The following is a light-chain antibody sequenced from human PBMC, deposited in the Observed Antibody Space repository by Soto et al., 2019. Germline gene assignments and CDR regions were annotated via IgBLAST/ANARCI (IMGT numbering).Light chain of an antibody. Sequence: EIVLTQSPGTLSLSPGERATLSCGASQSVPGNYLAWYQQKPGQAPRLLIYGASNRATGIPARFSGSGSGTDFTLTISNLEPEDFAVYYCQQHSHWPPWTFGQGTKVDIK. V-gene: IGKV3-11*01. CDR1: QSVPGNY. CDR2: GAS. CDR3: QQHSHWPPWT. J-gene: IGKJ1*01.